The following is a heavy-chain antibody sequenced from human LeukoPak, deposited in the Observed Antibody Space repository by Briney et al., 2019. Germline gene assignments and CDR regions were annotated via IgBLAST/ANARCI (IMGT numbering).Heavy chain of an antibody. CDR2: IYYSGST. Sequence: SETLSLTCTVSGGSISSYYWSWFRQVPGKGLEWIGYIYYSGSTNYNPSLKSRVTISVDTSKNQFSLKVNSVTAADTAVYYCARDGVVGATMEYNWFDPWGQGTLVTVSS. CDR3: ARDGVVGATMEYNWFDP. D-gene: IGHD1-26*01. V-gene: IGHV4-59*01. CDR1: GGSISSYY. J-gene: IGHJ5*02.